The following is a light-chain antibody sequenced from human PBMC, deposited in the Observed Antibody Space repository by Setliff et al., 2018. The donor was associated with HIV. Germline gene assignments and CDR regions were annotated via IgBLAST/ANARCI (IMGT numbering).Light chain of an antibody. V-gene: IGLV2-11*01. Sequence: QSALTQPRSVSGSPGQSVTISCTGTSSDVGYYNYVSWYQHHPGKAPKLMIYDVNKRPSGVPDRFFGSKSGNTASLTISELQAEDEADYYCCSYAGSYVYVFGTGTKGTVL. J-gene: IGLJ1*01. CDR1: SSDVGYYNY. CDR3: CSYAGSYVYV. CDR2: DVN.